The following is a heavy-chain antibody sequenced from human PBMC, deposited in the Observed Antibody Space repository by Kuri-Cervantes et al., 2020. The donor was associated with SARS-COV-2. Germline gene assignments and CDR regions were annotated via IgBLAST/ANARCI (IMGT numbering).Heavy chain of an antibody. Sequence: SETLSLTCAVYGGSFSGYYWSWIRQPPGKGLEWIGEINHSGSTNYNPSLKSRVTISVDTSKNQFSLKLSSVTAADTAVYYCARGRRKYQLHFFDYWGQGNLVTVSS. D-gene: IGHD2-2*01. V-gene: IGHV4-34*01. J-gene: IGHJ4*02. CDR1: GGSFSGYY. CDR3: ARGRRKYQLHFFDY. CDR2: INHSGST.